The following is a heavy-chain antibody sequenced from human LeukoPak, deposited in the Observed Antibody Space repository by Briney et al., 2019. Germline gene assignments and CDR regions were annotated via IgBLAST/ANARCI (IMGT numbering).Heavy chain of an antibody. CDR2: ITVSGGTT. CDR1: EFTFSSYA. Sequence: PGGSLRLSCAASEFTFSSYAMQWVRQAPGKGLEWVSGITVSGGTTYYTDSVKGRFTISRDNSKNTLYLQMNSLRAEDSAVYYCAKYLTARGPPYALDVWGQGTKVTVSS. D-gene: IGHD1-14*01. V-gene: IGHV3-23*01. J-gene: IGHJ6*02. CDR3: AKYLTARGPPYALDV.